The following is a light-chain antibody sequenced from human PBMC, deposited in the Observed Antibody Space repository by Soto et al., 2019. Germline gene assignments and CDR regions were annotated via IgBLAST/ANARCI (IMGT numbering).Light chain of an antibody. CDR1: QSVSSN. Sequence: EIVMTQSPATLSVSPGERATLSCRASQSVSSNLSWYQQKPGQAPRRLIYGASTRATGIPARFSGSGSGTAFTLTISRLQYEDFAVYYCKQYTNWPPWTFGQGTKVEIK. CDR2: GAS. CDR3: KQYTNWPPWT. V-gene: IGKV3-15*01. J-gene: IGKJ1*01.